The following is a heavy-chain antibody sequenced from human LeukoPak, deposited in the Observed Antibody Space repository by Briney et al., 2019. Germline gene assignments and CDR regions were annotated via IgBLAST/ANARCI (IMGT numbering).Heavy chain of an antibody. CDR3: SRENGAFSPFGY. CDR2: ISLTGLT. V-gene: IGHV4-4*02. CDR1: GGSISNTNW. J-gene: IGHJ4*02. D-gene: IGHD2-8*01. Sequence: SGTLSLTCGVSGGSISNTNWWSLVRQPPGQGLEWIGEISLTGLTHYNPSLESRVTVSLDKSKNQLSLNLTSVTAADTAVYYCSRENGAFSPFGYWGQGTLVTV.